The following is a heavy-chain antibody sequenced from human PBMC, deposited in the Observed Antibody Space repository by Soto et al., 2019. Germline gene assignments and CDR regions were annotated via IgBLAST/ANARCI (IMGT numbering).Heavy chain of an antibody. CDR1: GFTFSSFW. V-gene: IGHV3-7*03. CDR2: IKQDGSEK. J-gene: IGHJ4*02. CDR3: AKDVEGGSLFRGAFDY. D-gene: IGHD1-26*01. Sequence: GGSLRLSCVASGFTFSSFWMTWVRQAPGKGLEWVANIKQDGSEKYYVDSVKGRFTISRDNSKNTLYLQMNSLRAEDTAVYYCAKDVEGGSLFRGAFDYWGQGTQVTVSS.